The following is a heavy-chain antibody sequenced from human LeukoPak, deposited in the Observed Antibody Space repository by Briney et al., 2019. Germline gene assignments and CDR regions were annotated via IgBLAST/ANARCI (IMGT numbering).Heavy chain of an antibody. J-gene: IGHJ4*02. CDR2: MNPNSGNT. D-gene: IGHD2-15*01. Sequence: ASVKVSCKASGYSFTTYDINWVRQATGQGLEWMGWMNPNSGNTGCAQKFQGRVTITRNTSISTAYMELSSLTSEDTAVYYCARGRGGDCSGGSCYRFDYWGQGTLVTVSS. V-gene: IGHV1-8*03. CDR3: ARGRGGDCSGGSCYRFDY. CDR1: GYSFTTYD.